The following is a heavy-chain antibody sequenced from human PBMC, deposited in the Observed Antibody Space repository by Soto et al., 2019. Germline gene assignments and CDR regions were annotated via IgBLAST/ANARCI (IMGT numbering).Heavy chain of an antibody. V-gene: IGHV1-2*02. CDR3: GRGRSGQIVVFY. J-gene: IGHJ4*02. Sequence: ASVKVSCKASGYTFTSFAMHWVRQAPEQGPEWMGEIGPESGATRYAQKFQGRVTMTMDTSITTVYMELNNLRPDDTAIYYCGRGRSGQIVVFYWGQGTPVTVSS. CDR1: GYTFTSFA. CDR2: IGPESGAT. D-gene: IGHD1-26*01.